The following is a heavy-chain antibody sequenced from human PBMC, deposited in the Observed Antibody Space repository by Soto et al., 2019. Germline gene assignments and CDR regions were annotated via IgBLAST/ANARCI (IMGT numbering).Heavy chain of an antibody. CDR3: ARDSRNFYGAGSYYNAFDY. CDR1: GYTFTNYY. J-gene: IGHJ4*01. D-gene: IGHD3-10*01. CDR2: INLSGGST. Sequence: ASVKVSCKASGYTFTNYYMHWVRQAPGQGLEWMGMINLSGGSTNYPQKFQGRVTMDSDTSTSTVYMELSSLRSEDTAVYYCARDSRNFYGAGSYYNAFDYWG. V-gene: IGHV1-46*01.